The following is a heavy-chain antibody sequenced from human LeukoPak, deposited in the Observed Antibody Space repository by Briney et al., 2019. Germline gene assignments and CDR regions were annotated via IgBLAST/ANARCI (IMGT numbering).Heavy chain of an antibody. CDR1: GSTFSSYA. J-gene: IGHJ4*02. D-gene: IGHD3-22*01. CDR3: AKSDYYDSSGYYYGSDY. Sequence: PGGSLRLSCAASGSTFSSYAMTWVRQAPGKGLEWVSGISGSGGSTYYADSVKGRFTISRDNSKNTLYVQMNSLRAEDTAVYYCAKSDYYDSSGYYYGSDYWGQGTLVTVSS. V-gene: IGHV3-23*01. CDR2: ISGSGGST.